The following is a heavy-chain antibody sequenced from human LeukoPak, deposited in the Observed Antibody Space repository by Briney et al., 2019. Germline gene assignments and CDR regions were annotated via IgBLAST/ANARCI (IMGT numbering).Heavy chain of an antibody. V-gene: IGHV5-51*01. CDR2: IYPGDSDT. CDR1: GDSFTSYW. CDR3: ARPSYYDILTGYYSDAFDI. Sequence: PGESLKISCKSSGDSFTSYWIGWVRQMPGKGLEWMGIIYPGDSDTRYSPSFQGQVTISADKSISTAYLQWSSLKASDTAMYYCARPSYYDILTGYYSDAFDIWGQGTMVTVSS. J-gene: IGHJ3*02. D-gene: IGHD3-9*01.